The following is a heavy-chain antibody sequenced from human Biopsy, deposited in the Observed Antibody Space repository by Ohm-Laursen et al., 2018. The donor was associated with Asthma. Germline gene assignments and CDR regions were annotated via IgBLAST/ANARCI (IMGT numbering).Heavy chain of an antibody. D-gene: IGHD3-22*01. V-gene: IGHV3-30*03. CDR1: GFVFSQCG. Sequence: SLRLSCSASGFVFSQCGMHWVRQGPGKGLEWVALVSSDGHNKYYEDSVKGRFTISRDNSRNRLYLQINRLTVEDSAVYFCARQSGQDYGDSSGFDIWGQGTKVSVSS. J-gene: IGHJ3*02. CDR2: VSSDGHNK. CDR3: ARQSGQDYGDSSGFDI.